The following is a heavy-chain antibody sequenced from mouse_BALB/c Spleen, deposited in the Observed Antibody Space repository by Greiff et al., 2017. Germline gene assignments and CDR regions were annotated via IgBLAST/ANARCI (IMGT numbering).Heavy chain of an antibody. Sequence: EVIVEESGGGLVKPGGSLKLSCAASGFTFSSYAMSWVRQSPEKRLEWVAEISSGGSYTYYPDTVTGRFTISRDTAKNTLYLEMSSLTSEDTAMYYCARDQGTTRAMDYWGQGTSVTVSS. V-gene: IGHV5-9-4*01. J-gene: IGHJ4*01. CDR2: ISSGGSYT. CDR1: GFTFSSYA. CDR3: ARDQGTTRAMDY. D-gene: IGHD1-1*01.